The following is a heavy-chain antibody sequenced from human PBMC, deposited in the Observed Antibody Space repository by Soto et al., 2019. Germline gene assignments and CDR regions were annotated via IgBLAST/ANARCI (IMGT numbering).Heavy chain of an antibody. D-gene: IGHD2-2*01. CDR3: ASDVVVPAAQVAAFDI. Sequence: EVQLVESGGGLVQPGGSLRLSCAASGFTVSSNYMSWVRQAPGKGLEWVSGIYSGGSTYYADSVKGRFTISRDNSKNTLYLQMNSLRAEDTAVYYCASDVVVPAAQVAAFDIWGQGTMVTVSS. CDR1: GFTVSSNY. V-gene: IGHV3-66*01. J-gene: IGHJ3*02. CDR2: IYSGGST.